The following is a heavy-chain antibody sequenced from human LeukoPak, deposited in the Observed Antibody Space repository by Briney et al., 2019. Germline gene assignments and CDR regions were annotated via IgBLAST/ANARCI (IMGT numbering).Heavy chain of an antibody. Sequence: ASVKVSCKASGYTFTSYGISWVRQAPGQGPEWMGWISAYNGNTNYAQKLQGRVTMTTDTSTSTAYMELRSLRSDDTAVYYCARDRYTTGPYSSGSSDYWGQGTLVTVSS. CDR2: ISAYNGNT. CDR3: ARDRYTTGPYSSGSSDY. CDR1: GYTFTSYG. V-gene: IGHV1-18*01. D-gene: IGHD6-19*01. J-gene: IGHJ4*02.